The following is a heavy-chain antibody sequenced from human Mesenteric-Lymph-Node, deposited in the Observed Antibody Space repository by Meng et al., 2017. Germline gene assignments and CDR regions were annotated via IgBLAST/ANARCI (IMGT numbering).Heavy chain of an antibody. D-gene: IGHD4-23*01. CDR2: TYDRSKWYH. Sequence: VQLKRGGPGRVQPSQTLSLTCSSSGDIFSSNSAACHWIRQSPSRGLEWLGRTYDRSKWYHEDAVSVKSRITISPDTPKNQFSLQLNSMTPEDTAVYYCARGINGGCGDWGQGTLVTVSS. V-gene: IGHV6-1*01. CDR1: GDIFSSNSAA. CDR3: ARGINGGCGD. J-gene: IGHJ4*02.